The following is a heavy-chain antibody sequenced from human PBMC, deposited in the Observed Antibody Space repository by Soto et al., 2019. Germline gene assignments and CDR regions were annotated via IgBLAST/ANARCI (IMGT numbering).Heavy chain of an antibody. CDR2: ISGSGGST. CDR1: QDSVSICP. CDR3: AKALWFGQPGLS. Sequence: AASQDSVSICPMNWKSKDPGKGLEWGSAISGSGGSTYYADSVKGRFTISRDNSKNTLYLQMNILRAEDTDVYCCAKALWFGQPGLSWCQGILVTVSS. D-gene: IGHD3-10*01. V-gene: IGHV3-23*01. J-gene: IGHJ4*02.